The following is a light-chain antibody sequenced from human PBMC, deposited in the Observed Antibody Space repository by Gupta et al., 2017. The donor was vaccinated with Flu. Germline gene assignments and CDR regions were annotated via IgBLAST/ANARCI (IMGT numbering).Light chain of an antibody. J-gene: IGKJ2*03. CDR2: LGS. Sequence: MVMTQSPLSLPVTPGEPAAISCRSSQSLLQSNGYNYLDWYLQKPGQSPQILLYLGSNRASGVPDRFSGSGSCTEFTLKISRVEAEDVGVYYCMQALQTPYSFGQGTKLEIK. CDR1: QSLLQSNGYNY. CDR3: MQALQTPYS. V-gene: IGKV2-28*01.